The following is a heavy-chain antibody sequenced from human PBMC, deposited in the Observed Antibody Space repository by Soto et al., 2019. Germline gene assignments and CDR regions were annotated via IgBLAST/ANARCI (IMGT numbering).Heavy chain of an antibody. Sequence: AASVKVSCKASGGTFSSYAISWVRQAPGQGLEWMGGIVPIFGTANYAQKFQGRVTITADESTSTAYMELSSLRSEDTAVYYCARVGISITIFGPYYHYGMDVWGQGTTVTVSS. D-gene: IGHD3-3*01. J-gene: IGHJ6*02. CDR3: ARVGISITIFGPYYHYGMDV. CDR2: IVPIFGTA. CDR1: GGTFSSYA. V-gene: IGHV1-69*13.